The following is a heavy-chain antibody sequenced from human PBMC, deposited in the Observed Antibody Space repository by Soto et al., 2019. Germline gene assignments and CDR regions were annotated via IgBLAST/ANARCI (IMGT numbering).Heavy chain of an antibody. D-gene: IGHD6-6*01. J-gene: IGHJ4*02. CDR3: ARLSSSSSVYFDY. Sequence: SETLSLTCAVYGGSFSGYYWSWIRQPPGKGLEWIGEINHSGSTNYNPSLKSRVTISVDTSKNQFSLKLSSVTAADTAVYYCARLSSSSSVYFDYWGQGTLVTVSS. V-gene: IGHV4-34*01. CDR2: INHSGST. CDR1: GGSFSGYY.